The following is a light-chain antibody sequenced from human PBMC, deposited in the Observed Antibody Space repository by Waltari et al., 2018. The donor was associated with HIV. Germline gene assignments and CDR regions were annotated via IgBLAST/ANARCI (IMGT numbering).Light chain of an antibody. V-gene: IGKV1-13*02. CDR3: QQFRSYPRT. Sequence: IQMTQSPSSLSASVGDRVTITCRASQGLRNALAWYQQKPGRPPKLLIYDASTLEGGVPSRFSGTMSGTDFNLTISNLQPEDSATYYCQQFRSYPRTFGQGATLEIK. CDR1: QGLRNA. J-gene: IGKJ2*01. CDR2: DAS.